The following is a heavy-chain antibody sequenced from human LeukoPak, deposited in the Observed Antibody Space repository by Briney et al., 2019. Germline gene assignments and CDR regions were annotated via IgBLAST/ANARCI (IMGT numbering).Heavy chain of an antibody. D-gene: IGHD1-26*01. CDR3: TRISGSSSGPFDY. Sequence: GGSLRLSCAASGFTFSNAWMSWVRQAPGKGLEWVGRIKIKTDGGTIEYGAPVEGRFTISRDDSKNTLYLQMNTLETEDTGVYYCTRISGSSSGPFDYWGQGSLVTVSS. V-gene: IGHV3-15*01. CDR2: IKIKTDGGTI. J-gene: IGHJ4*02. CDR1: GFTFSNAW.